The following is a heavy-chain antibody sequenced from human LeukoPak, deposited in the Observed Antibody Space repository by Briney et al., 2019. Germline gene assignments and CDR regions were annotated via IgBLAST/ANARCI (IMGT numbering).Heavy chain of an antibody. V-gene: IGHV3-23*01. D-gene: IGHD6-13*01. CDR1: GFTLSSYA. Sequence: GGSLRLSCAASGFTLSSYAMSWVRQAPGKGLEWVSAISDSGNTYHADSVKGRFTISRDSSKNTLFLQMNRLRPEDAAVYYCARETPYSNTWTDFDFWGQGTLVTVSS. J-gene: IGHJ4*02. CDR2: ISDSGNT. CDR3: ARETPYSNTWTDFDF.